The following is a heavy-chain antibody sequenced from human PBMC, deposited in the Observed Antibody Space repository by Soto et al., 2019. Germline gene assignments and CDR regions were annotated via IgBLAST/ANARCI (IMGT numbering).Heavy chain of an antibody. CDR3: ARVGVVGMGLGDGYYYGMDV. CDR2: INPNSGGT. J-gene: IGHJ6*02. D-gene: IGHD2-15*01. CDR1: GYTFTGYY. Sequence: ASVKVSCKASGYTFTGYYMHWVRQAPGQGLEWMGWINPNSGGTNYAQKFQGWVTMTRDTSISTAYMELSRLRSDDTAVYYCARVGVVGMGLGDGYYYGMDVWGQGTTVTVSS. V-gene: IGHV1-2*04.